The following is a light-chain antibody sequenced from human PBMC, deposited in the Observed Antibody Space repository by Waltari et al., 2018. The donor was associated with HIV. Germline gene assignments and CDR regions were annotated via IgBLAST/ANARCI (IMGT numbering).Light chain of an antibody. CDR2: DED. CDR1: NIGNRD. J-gene: IGLJ1*01. Sequence: SYVLTQPTSISVAPGKTAKITCGGNNIGNRDVHWYQQKAGQAPNLVIYDEDDRPSRSPQRFSGSNSENTATLTINRSEVGAEADYYCHVWDSGSDQVFGSGTTDTVL. V-gene: IGLV3-21*01. CDR3: HVWDSGSDQV.